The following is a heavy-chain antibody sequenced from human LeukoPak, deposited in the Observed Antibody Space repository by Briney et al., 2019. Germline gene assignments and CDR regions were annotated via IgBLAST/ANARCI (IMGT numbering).Heavy chain of an antibody. CDR1: GYTFTSYY. CDR3: ARVPGIAVAPIPYFDY. Sequence: GASVKVSCKASGYTFTSYYMHWVRQAPGQGLEWMGIINPSGGSTSYAQKFQGRVTMTRDTSTSTVYMELSSLRSEDTAVYYCARVPGIAVAPIPYFDYWGQGTLVTVSS. CDR2: INPSGGST. D-gene: IGHD6-19*01. J-gene: IGHJ4*02. V-gene: IGHV1-46*01.